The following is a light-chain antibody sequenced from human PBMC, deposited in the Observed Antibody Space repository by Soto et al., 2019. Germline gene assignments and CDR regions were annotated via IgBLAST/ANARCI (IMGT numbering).Light chain of an antibody. J-gene: IGKJ1*01. CDR3: QKYDSCSLT. CDR1: QSFSGW. CDR2: DGF. V-gene: IGKV1-5*01. Sequence: DIQMTQSPSTLSASVGDRVTITCRASQSFSGWLAWYQQKPGKAPKLLIFDGFSLKSGVPSRFSGSGSGTEFTLTISSLQPDDFATYYCQKYDSCSLTFGQGTKVEIK.